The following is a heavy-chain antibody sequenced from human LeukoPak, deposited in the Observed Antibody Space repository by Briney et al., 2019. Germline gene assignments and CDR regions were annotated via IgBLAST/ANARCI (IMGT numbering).Heavy chain of an antibody. J-gene: IGHJ6*02. CDR1: GFTFDDYA. V-gene: IGHV3-9*01. CDR3: AKDMAPGIAVAGPFNYGMDV. CDR2: ISWNSGSI. D-gene: IGHD6-19*01. Sequence: PGRSLRLSCAASGFTFDDYAMHWVRQAPGKGLEWVSGISWNSGSIGYADSVKGRFTISRDNAKNSLYLQMNSLRAEDTALYYCAKDMAPGIAVAGPFNYGMDVWGQGTTVTVSS.